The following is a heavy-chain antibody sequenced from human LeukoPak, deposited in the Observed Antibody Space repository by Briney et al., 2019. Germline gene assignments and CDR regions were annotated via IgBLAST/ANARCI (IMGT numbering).Heavy chain of an antibody. CDR3: ARDKAVAGTGFDY. J-gene: IGHJ4*02. D-gene: IGHD6-19*01. Sequence: SETLSLTCTVSGGSVSSGSYYWSWIRQPPGKGLEWIGYIYYSGSTNYNPSLKSPFTISVATSKSQFSLKLSSVTAADTAVYYCARDKAVAGTGFDYWGQGTLVTVSS. CDR2: IYYSGST. V-gene: IGHV4-61*01. CDR1: GGSVSSGSYY.